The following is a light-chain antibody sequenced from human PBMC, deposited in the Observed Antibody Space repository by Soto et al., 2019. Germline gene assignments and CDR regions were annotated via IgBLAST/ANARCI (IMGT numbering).Light chain of an antibody. CDR1: RTVLSSSNNKNF. J-gene: IGKJ3*01. V-gene: IGKV4-1*01. CDR2: WAS. Sequence: DIVMTQSPYSLAVSLGGRATINCKSSRTVLSSSNNKNFLAWYQKKVGQPPRLLIYWASTRDSGVPDRFSGSGSGTDFTLTISSLQAEDVAVYYCQQYYSSPFTFGPGTKVDIK. CDR3: QQYYSSPFT.